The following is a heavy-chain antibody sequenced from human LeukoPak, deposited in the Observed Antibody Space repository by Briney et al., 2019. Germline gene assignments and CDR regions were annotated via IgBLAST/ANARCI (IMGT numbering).Heavy chain of an antibody. CDR2: IYYSGST. Sequence: SETLSLTCTVSGGSISSSSYYWGWIRQPPGKGLEWIGSIYYSGSTYYNPSLKSRVTISVDTSKNQFSLKLSSVTAADTAVYYCAAPLRRPVAGTVDYWGQGTLVTVSS. J-gene: IGHJ4*02. D-gene: IGHD6-19*01. V-gene: IGHV4-39*01. CDR1: GGSISSSSYY. CDR3: AAPLRRPVAGTVDY.